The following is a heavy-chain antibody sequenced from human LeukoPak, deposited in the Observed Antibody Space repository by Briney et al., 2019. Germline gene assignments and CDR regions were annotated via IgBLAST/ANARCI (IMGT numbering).Heavy chain of an antibody. CDR1: GFTFSSYS. J-gene: IGHJ4*02. Sequence: PGGSLRLSCAASGFTFSSYSMNWVRQAPGKGLEWVANIKQDASERYYVDSVKGRFTISRDNAKNSLYLQVNSLRAEDTAVYYCATPTAGTWHFDYWGQGTLVTVSS. D-gene: IGHD1-1*01. CDR2: IKQDASER. CDR3: ATPTAGTWHFDY. V-gene: IGHV3-7*01.